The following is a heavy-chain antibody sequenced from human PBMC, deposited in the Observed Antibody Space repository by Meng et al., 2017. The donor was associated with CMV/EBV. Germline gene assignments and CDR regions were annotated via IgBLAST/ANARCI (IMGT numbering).Heavy chain of an antibody. D-gene: IGHD1-26*01. J-gene: IGHJ6*02. Sequence: SETLSLTCTVSGGSISSSSYYWGWIRQPPGKGLEWIGSIYYSGSTYSNPSLKSRVTISVDTSKNQFSLKLSSVTAADTAVYYCAREGMVGYYYYYGMDVWGQGTTVTVSS. CDR3: AREGMVGYYYYYGMDV. CDR2: IYYSGST. CDR1: GGSISSSSYY. V-gene: IGHV4-39*07.